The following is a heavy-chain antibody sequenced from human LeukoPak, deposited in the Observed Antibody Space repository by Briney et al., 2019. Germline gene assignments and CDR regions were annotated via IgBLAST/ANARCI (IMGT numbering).Heavy chain of an antibody. CDR3: AKDRKDIVVVPAAAYFQH. D-gene: IGHD2-2*01. CDR2: IRYDGSNK. Sequence: GGSLRLSCAASGFTFSSYGMHWVRQAPGKGLEWVAFIRYDGSNKYYADSVKGRFTISRDNSKNTLYLQMNSLRAEDTAVYYCAKDRKDIVVVPAAAYFQHWGQGTLVTVSS. CDR1: GFTFSSYG. V-gene: IGHV3-30*02. J-gene: IGHJ1*01.